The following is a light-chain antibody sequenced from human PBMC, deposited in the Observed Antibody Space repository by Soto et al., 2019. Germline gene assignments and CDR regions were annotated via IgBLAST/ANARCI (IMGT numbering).Light chain of an antibody. CDR1: QGISKF. Sequence: DIQMTQSPSSLSASVGDRVTITCQASQGISKFLNWYQQKPGKAPKLLIFDASDLETGVPSRFSGNRSGTDFSFTISSLQPEDIATYYCQQYDNYPITFGGGTKVDIK. V-gene: IGKV1-33*01. CDR2: DAS. J-gene: IGKJ4*01. CDR3: QQYDNYPIT.